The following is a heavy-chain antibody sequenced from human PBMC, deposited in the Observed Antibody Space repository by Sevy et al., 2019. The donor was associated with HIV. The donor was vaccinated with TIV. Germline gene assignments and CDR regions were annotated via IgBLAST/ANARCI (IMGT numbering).Heavy chain of an antibody. Sequence: GGSLRLSCAASGFTFSSYWMSWVRQAPGKGLEWVANIKQDGSEKYYVDSVKGRFTISRDNAKNSLYLQMNSLRAEDTALYYCARDQEQREDSNAFDIWGQGTMVTVSS. CDR3: ARDQEQREDSNAFDI. CDR1: GFTFSSYW. J-gene: IGHJ3*02. D-gene: IGHD3-22*01. CDR2: IKQDGSEK. V-gene: IGHV3-7*01.